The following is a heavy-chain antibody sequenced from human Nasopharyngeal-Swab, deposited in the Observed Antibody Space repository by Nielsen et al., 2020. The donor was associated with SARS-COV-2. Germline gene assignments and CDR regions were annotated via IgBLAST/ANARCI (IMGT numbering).Heavy chain of an antibody. CDR2: ISSSGNTM. Sequence: LKISCAASGFTFSSSEMTWVRQAPGKGLEWVSYISSSGNTMYYADSVKGRFTISRDNAKNSLYLQMNSLRAEDTAVYYCARGPGGSYFDSWGQGTLVTVSS. CDR3: ARGPGGSYFDS. J-gene: IGHJ4*02. V-gene: IGHV3-48*03. D-gene: IGHD1-26*01. CDR1: GFTFSSSE.